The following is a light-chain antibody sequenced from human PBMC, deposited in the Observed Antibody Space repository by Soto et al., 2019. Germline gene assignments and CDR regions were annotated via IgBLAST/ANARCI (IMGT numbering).Light chain of an antibody. CDR3: CSYAGSSTPWV. V-gene: IGLV2-23*01. CDR1: SSDVGSYNL. Sequence: QSVLTQPASVSGSPGQSITISCTGTSSDVGSYNLVSWYQQHPGKAPKLMIYEGSKRPSGVSNRFSGSKSGNMASLTISGLQAEDEADYYCCSYAGSSTPWVFGGGTQLTVL. CDR2: EGS. J-gene: IGLJ3*02.